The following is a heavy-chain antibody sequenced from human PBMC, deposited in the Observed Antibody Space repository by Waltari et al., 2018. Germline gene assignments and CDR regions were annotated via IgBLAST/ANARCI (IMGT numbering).Heavy chain of an antibody. D-gene: IGHD6-19*01. J-gene: IGHJ4*02. CDR1: GYSISSRYY. V-gene: IGHV4-38-2*01. CDR2: IYHSGST. CDR3: ARVKQWLVDY. Sequence: QVQLQESGPGLVKPSETLSLTCAVSGYSISSRYYWGWIRQPPGKGLEWIGSIYHSGSTYYNPSLKSRVTISVDTSKNQFSLKLSSVTAADTAVYYCARVKQWLVDYWGQGTLVTVSS.